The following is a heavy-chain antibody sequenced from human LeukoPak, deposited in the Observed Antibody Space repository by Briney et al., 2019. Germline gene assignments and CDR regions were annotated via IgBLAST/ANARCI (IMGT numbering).Heavy chain of an antibody. CDR2: ISYDGSNK. V-gene: IGHV3-30-3*01. J-gene: IGHJ4*02. CDR3: ARGITSRTYSSSWYGYSYFDY. Sequence: GRSLRLSCAASGFTFSSYAMHWVRQAPGKGLEWVAVISYDGSNKYYADSVKSRFTISRDNSKNTLYLQMNSLRAEDTAVYYCARGITSRTYSSSWYGYSYFDYWGQGTLVTVSS. CDR1: GFTFSSYA. D-gene: IGHD6-13*01.